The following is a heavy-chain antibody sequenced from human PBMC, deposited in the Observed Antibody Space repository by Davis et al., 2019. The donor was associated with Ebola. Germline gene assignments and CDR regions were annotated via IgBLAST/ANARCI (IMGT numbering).Heavy chain of an antibody. J-gene: IGHJ1*01. CDR3: AGGVGWLIEH. D-gene: IGHD3-22*01. CDR2: IEQDGREK. CDR1: GFIVSSFW. Sequence: GESLKISCAASGFIVSSFWMNWVRQAPGKGLEWVANIEQDGREKNYVDSVKGRFTISRDNAKNSLYLQMNSLRAEDTAVYYCAGGVGWLIEHWGQGTLVTVSS. V-gene: IGHV3-7*01.